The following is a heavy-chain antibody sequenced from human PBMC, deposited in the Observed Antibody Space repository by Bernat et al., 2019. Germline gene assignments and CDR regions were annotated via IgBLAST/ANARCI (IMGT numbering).Heavy chain of an antibody. CDR3: ARGAYCSGGSCLYYYYYMDV. Sequence: GRRGGSGGGLGQPGGSLRLSCAASGFTFSSYWMHWVRQAPGKGLVWVSRINSDGSSTSYADSVKGRFTISRDSAKNTLYLQMNSLRAEDTAVYYCARGAYCSGGSCLYYYYYMDVWGRGTTVTVSS. V-gene: IGHV3-74*01. D-gene: IGHD2-15*01. J-gene: IGHJ6*03. CDR1: GFTFSSYW. CDR2: INSDGSST.